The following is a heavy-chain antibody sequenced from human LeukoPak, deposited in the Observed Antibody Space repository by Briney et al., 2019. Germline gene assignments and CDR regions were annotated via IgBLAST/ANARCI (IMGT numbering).Heavy chain of an antibody. CDR2: IQPDGVEK. V-gene: IGHV3-7*01. J-gene: IGHJ6*04. CDR1: GFTFSSFW. D-gene: IGHD5-18*01. CDR3: ARGDHDTDMALDV. Sequence: PGGSLRLSCTASGFTFSSFWMNWVRQAPGKGLEWVANIQPDGVEKYYVDSVKGRFTISRDNAKKSLYLQINSLRVEDTGVFYCARGDHDTDMALDVWGKGTTVTVSS.